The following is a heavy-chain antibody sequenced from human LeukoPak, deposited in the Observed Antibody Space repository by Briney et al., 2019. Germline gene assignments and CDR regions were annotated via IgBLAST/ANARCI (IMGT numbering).Heavy chain of an antibody. Sequence: SETLSLTCAVYGGSFSGYYWSWIRQPPGKGLEWIGEINHSGSTNYNPSLKSRVTISVDTSKNQFSLKLSSVTAADTAVYYCARHDYGDYYYGMDVWGQGTTVTVSS. J-gene: IGHJ6*02. CDR1: GGSFSGYY. CDR2: INHSGST. CDR3: ARHDYGDYYYGMDV. V-gene: IGHV4-34*01. D-gene: IGHD4-17*01.